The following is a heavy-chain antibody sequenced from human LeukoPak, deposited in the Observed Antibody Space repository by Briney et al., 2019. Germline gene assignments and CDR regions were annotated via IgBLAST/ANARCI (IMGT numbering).Heavy chain of an antibody. CDR3: AKGLDYGDPFNFDY. CDR2: INPNSGAT. Sequence: ASVKVSCKASGYTFTGYYMHWVRQAPGQGLEWMGWINPNSGATKNVQKFQGRVTMTRDTSISTAYMELSRLRSDDTAVYYCAKGLDYGDPFNFDYWGQGTLVTVSS. V-gene: IGHV1-2*02. CDR1: GYTFTGYY. J-gene: IGHJ4*02. D-gene: IGHD4-17*01.